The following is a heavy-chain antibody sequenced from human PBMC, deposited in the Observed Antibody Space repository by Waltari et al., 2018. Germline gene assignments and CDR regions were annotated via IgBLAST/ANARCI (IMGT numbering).Heavy chain of an antibody. D-gene: IGHD1-7*01. CDR1: GASISSLNYY. CDR3: ASFNAWNFDLDY. Sequence: QLHLQESGPGLVKPSETLSLTCTVSGASISSLNYYWGWVRQPPGKGLEWIGNLYYGGSTYYNPSLQRRFNMSIDASKNQLSLSLTSVSAADTATYYCASFNAWNFDLDYWGQGTLVTVSS. J-gene: IGHJ4*02. V-gene: IGHV4-39*01. CDR2: LYYGGST.